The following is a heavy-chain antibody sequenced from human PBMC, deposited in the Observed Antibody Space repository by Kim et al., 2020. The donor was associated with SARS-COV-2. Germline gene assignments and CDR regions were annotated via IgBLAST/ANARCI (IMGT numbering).Heavy chain of an antibody. D-gene: IGHD3-3*01. V-gene: IGHV3-23*01. Sequence: GGSLRLSCAASGFTFSSYAMSWVRQAPGKGLEWVSAISGSGGSTYYADSVKGRFTISRDNSKNTLYLQMNSLRAEDTAVYYCAKASELRFLEWLPSPFDYWGQGTLVTVSS. CDR3: AKASELRFLEWLPSPFDY. CDR2: ISGSGGST. J-gene: IGHJ4*02. CDR1: GFTFSSYA.